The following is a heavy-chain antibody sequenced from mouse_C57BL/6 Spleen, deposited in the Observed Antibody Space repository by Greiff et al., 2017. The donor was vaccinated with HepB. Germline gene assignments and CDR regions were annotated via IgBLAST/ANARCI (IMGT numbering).Heavy chain of an antibody. D-gene: IGHD1-1*01. V-gene: IGHV1-64*01. CDR3: ARGDYGSSCFDY. J-gene: IGHJ2*01. Sequence: QVQLQQPGAELVKPGASVKLSCKASGYTFTSYWMHWVKQRPGQGLEWIGMIHPNSGSTNYNEKFKSKATLTVDKSSSTAYMQLSSLTSEDSAVYYCARGDYGSSCFDYWGQGTTLTVSS. CDR1: GYTFTSYW. CDR2: IHPNSGST.